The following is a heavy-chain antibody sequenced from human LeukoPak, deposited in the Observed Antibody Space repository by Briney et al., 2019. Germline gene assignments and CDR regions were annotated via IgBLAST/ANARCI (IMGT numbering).Heavy chain of an antibody. CDR3: ARGVVVPAAILKGGYYYYGMDV. CDR2: ISAYNGNT. CDR1: GYTFTIYG. D-gene: IGHD2-2*02. J-gene: IGHJ6*02. V-gene: IGHV1-18*01. Sequence: ASVKVSCKASGYTFTIYGISWVRQAPGQGLEWMGWISAYNGNTNYAQRLQGRVTMTTDTSTSTAYMELRSLRSDDTAVYYCARGVVVPAAILKGGYYYYGMDVWGQGTTVTVSS.